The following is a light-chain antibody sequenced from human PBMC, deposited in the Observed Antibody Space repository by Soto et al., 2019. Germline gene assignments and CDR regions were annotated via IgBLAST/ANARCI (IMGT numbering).Light chain of an antibody. CDR2: GAS. Sequence: EIVMPQSHATVSVSPGERSTLSGRASQSVSSNLAWYQQKPGQAPRLLIYGASNRATGIPARFSGSGSGTDFTLTISSLEPEDLAVYYCQQRSNWPPLTVGGGTKVDIK. J-gene: IGKJ4*01. V-gene: IGKV3-11*01. CDR3: QQRSNWPPLT. CDR1: QSVSSN.